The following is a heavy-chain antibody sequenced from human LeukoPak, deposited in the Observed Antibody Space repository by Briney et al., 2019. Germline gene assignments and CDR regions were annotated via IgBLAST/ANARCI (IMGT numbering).Heavy chain of an antibody. J-gene: IGHJ4*02. CDR2: ISYDGSNK. Sequence: PGTSLRLSCSASGFTFRNYGIHWVRQAPGKGLEWVAVISYDGSNKYYADSVKGRFTISRDNSKNTLYLQMNSLRAEDTAVYYCAKIGTTAAGIDYWGQGTLVTVSS. D-gene: IGHD6-13*01. CDR3: AKIGTTAAGIDY. V-gene: IGHV3-30*18. CDR1: GFTFRNYG.